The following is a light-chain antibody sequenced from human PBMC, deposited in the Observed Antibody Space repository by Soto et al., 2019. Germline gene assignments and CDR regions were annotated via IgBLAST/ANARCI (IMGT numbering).Light chain of an antibody. CDR2: GAS. CDR1: QIVSSSY. CDR3: QQYGSSLPFS. V-gene: IGKV3-20*01. J-gene: IGKJ3*01. Sequence: EIVLTQSPGTLSLSPGERATLSCRASQIVSSSYVAWYQQKPGQAPRLLIYGASSRATGIPDRFSGSGSGTDFTLTIIRLEPEDFAVYYCQQYGSSLPFSFGPWTKVDVK.